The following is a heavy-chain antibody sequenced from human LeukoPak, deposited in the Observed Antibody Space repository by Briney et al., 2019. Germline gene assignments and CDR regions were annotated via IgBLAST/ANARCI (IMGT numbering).Heavy chain of an antibody. J-gene: IGHJ3*02. Sequence: SVKVSCTASGGTFSSYAISWVRQAPGQGLEWMGGIIPIFGTANYAQKFQGRVTITADESTSTAYMELSSLRSEDTAVYYCARGTPISTGAFDIWGQGTMVTVSS. V-gene: IGHV1-69*01. CDR3: ARGTPISTGAFDI. CDR1: GGTFSSYA. D-gene: IGHD3-9*01. CDR2: IIPIFGTA.